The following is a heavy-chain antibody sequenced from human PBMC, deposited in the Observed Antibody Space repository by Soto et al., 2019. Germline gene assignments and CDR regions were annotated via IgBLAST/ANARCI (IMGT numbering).Heavy chain of an antibody. D-gene: IGHD3-22*01. CDR3: ARGGYDTSGQTFIGWGPDC. Sequence: HVQLQESGPGPVTPSQTLSLSCTVSGVSLPSGSYYWTWVRQSPGKGLEWIGYRYYSGNTYYNPSLNSSAPISVDTSKNQFFLKLTSVTAADTAVYYCARGGYDTSGQTFIGWGPDCWGQGTLVTVSS. CDR1: GVSLPSGSYY. CDR2: RYYSGNT. J-gene: IGHJ4*02. V-gene: IGHV4-30-4*01.